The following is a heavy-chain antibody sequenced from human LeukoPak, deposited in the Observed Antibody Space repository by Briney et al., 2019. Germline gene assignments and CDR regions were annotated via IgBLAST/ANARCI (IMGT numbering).Heavy chain of an antibody. Sequence: GGSLRLSCAASGFTFSSYGMHWVRQAPGKGLEWVAVISYDGSNKYYADSVKGRFTISRDNSKNTLYLQMNSLRAEDTAVYYCARVLLRYFDWAENGAFDYWGQGTLVTVSS. CDR1: GFTFSSYG. J-gene: IGHJ4*02. D-gene: IGHD3-9*01. CDR2: ISYDGSNK. V-gene: IGHV3-30*03. CDR3: ARVLLRYFDWAENGAFDY.